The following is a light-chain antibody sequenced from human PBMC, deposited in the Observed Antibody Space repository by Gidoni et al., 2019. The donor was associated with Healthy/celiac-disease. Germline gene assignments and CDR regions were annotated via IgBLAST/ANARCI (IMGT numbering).Light chain of an antibody. Sequence: DIQMTQSPSSLSASVGDRVTITCLASQSISSYLNWYQQKPGKAPKLLTYAASSLQSGVPSRFSGSGSGTDFTLTISSLQPEDFATYYCQQSYSTITFGQGTRLEIK. CDR2: AAS. CDR3: QQSYSTIT. V-gene: IGKV1-39*01. J-gene: IGKJ5*01. CDR1: QSISSY.